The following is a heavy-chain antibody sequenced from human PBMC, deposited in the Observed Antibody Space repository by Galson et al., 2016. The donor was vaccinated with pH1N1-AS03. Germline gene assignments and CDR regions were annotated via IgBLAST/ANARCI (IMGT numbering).Heavy chain of an antibody. CDR2: INQDGTSK. J-gene: IGHJ4*02. V-gene: IGHV3-7*03. D-gene: IGHD2-8*01. CDR3: AVDSFSRANY. CDR1: YLAFSRYW. Sequence: SLRLSCAASYLAFSRYWMSWVRQAPGKGLEWVANINQDGTSKNYADSVKDRFTIDRDNVKKSLYLQINGLRADDTAVYYCAVDSFSRANYWGRGALVTVSS.